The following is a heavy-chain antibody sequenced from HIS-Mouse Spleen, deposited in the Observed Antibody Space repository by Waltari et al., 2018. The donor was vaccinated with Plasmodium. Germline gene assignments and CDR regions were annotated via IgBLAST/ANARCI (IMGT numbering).Heavy chain of an antibody. CDR3: AKTIKYYDILTGYPFDY. J-gene: IGHJ4*02. CDR2: ISGSVGST. CDR1: GFTFSSYA. D-gene: IGHD3-9*01. V-gene: IGHV3-23*01. Sequence: EVQLLESGGGLVQPGGSLRLSCAASGFTFSSYAMSWVRQAPGKGLGWVSAISGSVGSTYYADSVTGRFTISRDNSKNTLYLQMNSLRAEDTAVYYCAKTIKYYDILTGYPFDYWGQGTLVTVSS.